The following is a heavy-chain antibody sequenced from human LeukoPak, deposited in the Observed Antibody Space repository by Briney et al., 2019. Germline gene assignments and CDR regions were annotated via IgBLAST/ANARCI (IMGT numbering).Heavy chain of an antibody. CDR3: AKDLEQWLPQADY. V-gene: IGHV3-30*18. D-gene: IGHD6-19*01. CDR1: GFTISSYG. J-gene: IGHJ4*02. Sequence: PGGSLRLSCAASGFTISSYGMHWVRQAPGKGLEWVAVISYDGSNKYYADSVKGRFTISRDNSKNTLYLQMNSLRAEDTAVYYCAKDLEQWLPQADYWGQGTLVTVSS. CDR2: ISYDGSNK.